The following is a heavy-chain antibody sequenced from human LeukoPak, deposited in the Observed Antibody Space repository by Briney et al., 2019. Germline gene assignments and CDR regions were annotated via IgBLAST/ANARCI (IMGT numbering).Heavy chain of an antibody. V-gene: IGHV4-59*11. D-gene: IGHD1-20*01. J-gene: IGHJ5*02. CDR3: ARGTRYNWNDNWFDP. CDR2: IYYSGST. CDR1: GGSLSGHF. Sequence: KSSDTLSLTCTVSGGSLSGHFWGWIRQPPGKGLEWIGYIYYSGSTNYNPSLKSRVTISVDTSKNQFSLKLSSVTAADTAVYYCARGTRYNWNDNWFDPWGQGTLVTVSS.